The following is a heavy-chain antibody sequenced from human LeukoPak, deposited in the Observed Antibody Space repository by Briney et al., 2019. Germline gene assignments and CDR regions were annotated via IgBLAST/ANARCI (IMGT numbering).Heavy chain of an antibody. J-gene: IGHJ2*01. D-gene: IGHD3-10*01. CDR3: AKDRRPTVSGGYFDL. CDR2: INSDGSST. V-gene: IGHV3-74*01. Sequence: GGSLRLSCAASGFTFSSYAMHWVRQAPGKGLVWVPRINSDGSSTTYADSVKGRFTISRDNAKNSLCLQMNSLRAEDTALYYCAKDRRPTVSGGYFDLWGRGTLVIVSS. CDR1: GFTFSSYA.